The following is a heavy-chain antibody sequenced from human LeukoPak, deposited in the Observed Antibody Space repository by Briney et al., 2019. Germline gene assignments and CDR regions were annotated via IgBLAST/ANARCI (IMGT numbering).Heavy chain of an antibody. J-gene: IGHJ4*02. Sequence: GGSLRLSCAASGLTFSSYAMNWVRQAPGKGLEWVSSISSSSSYIYYADSVKGRFTISRDNAKNSLYLQMNSLRAEDTAVYYCARDPSPPTGYDFWSGYRYFDYWGQGTLVTVSS. CDR3: ARDPSPPTGYDFWSGYRYFDY. CDR1: GLTFSSYA. D-gene: IGHD3-3*01. CDR2: ISSSSSYI. V-gene: IGHV3-21*01.